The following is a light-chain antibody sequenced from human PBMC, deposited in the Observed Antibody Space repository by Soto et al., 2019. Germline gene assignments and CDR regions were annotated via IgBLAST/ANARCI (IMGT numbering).Light chain of an antibody. J-gene: IGKJ1*01. CDR3: QQYGSSPWT. Sequence: EIVLTQSPCTLSLSPGERATLSCRDSQSVSSSYLAWYQQKPGQAPRLLIYGASSMATGIPDRFSGSGSGTDFSLTISRLGPEDCALYYCQQYGSSPWTFGQGTKVAIK. CDR1: QSVSSSY. CDR2: GAS. V-gene: IGKV3-20*01.